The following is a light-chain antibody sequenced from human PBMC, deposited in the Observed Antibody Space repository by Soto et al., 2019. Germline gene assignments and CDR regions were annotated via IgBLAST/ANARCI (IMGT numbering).Light chain of an antibody. V-gene: IGKV1-39*01. CDR2: AS. Sequence: DIQMTQSPSSLSASVGDRVTITCRASQYISTYLAWYQQKPGKAPCLLIFASSLQSGVPPRFSGRGSGTDFTLTISSLQPEDFATYFCQQSYTAPLTFGGGTKVEL. CDR3: QQSYTAPLT. CDR1: QYISTY. J-gene: IGKJ4*01.